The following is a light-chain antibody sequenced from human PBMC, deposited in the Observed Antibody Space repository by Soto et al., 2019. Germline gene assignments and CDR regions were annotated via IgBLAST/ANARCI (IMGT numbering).Light chain of an antibody. CDR1: QSISSW. J-gene: IGKJ1*01. CDR3: EQYSRYSSWM. CDR2: DAS. V-gene: IGKV1-5*01. Sequence: DIQMTQSPSTLSASVGDRVTITCRASQSISSWLAWYQQKPGKAPKLLIYDASSLESGVPSRFSGSGSGTEFAPTISSLEPDDFAGYYREQYSRYSSWMCGQGTKVEIK.